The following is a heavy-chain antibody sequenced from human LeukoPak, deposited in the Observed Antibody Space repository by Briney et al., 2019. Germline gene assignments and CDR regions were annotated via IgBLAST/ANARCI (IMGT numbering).Heavy chain of an antibody. V-gene: IGHV3-23*01. CDR1: GFTFSSHG. CDR3: ARALDWGAFDA. CDR2: ISPSGSIS. Sequence: GGSLRLSCAASGFTFSSHGINWVRQAPGKGLEWVSGISPSGSISYYADSVKGRFTISRDNSKNTVSLQMNSLRAEDTAVYYCARALDWGAFDAWGQGTLVTVSS. D-gene: IGHD3-9*01. J-gene: IGHJ5*02.